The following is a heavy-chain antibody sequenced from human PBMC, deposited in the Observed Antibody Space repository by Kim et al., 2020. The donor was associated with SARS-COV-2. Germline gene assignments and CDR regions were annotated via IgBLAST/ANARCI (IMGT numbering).Heavy chain of an antibody. CDR2: ISSSSSYI. CDR1: GFTFSRYS. CDR3: ARDGVIGAGLGSTGEFDY. V-gene: IGHV3-21*01. Sequence: GGSLRLSCAASGFTFSRYSMNWVRQAPGKGLEWVSSISSSSSYIYYADSVKGRFTISRDNAKNSLYLQMNSLRAEDTAVYYCARDGVIGAGLGSTGEFDYWGQGTLVTVSS. D-gene: IGHD3-10*01. J-gene: IGHJ4*02.